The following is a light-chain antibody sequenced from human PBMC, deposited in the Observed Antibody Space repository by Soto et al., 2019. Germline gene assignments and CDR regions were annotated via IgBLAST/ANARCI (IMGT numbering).Light chain of an antibody. V-gene: IGLV1-51*01. CDR2: GNN. J-gene: IGLJ3*02. CDR3: ATWDNTLNVEV. CDR1: NSNIEKNY. Sequence: QSVLTQPPSVSAAPGQKVTISCFGSNSNIEKNYVSWYQQLPGTAPKLLIYGNNNRHSGISDRISGSKSGTSATLGITGIQPGDEADYYCATWDNTLNVEVFGGGTKLTVL.